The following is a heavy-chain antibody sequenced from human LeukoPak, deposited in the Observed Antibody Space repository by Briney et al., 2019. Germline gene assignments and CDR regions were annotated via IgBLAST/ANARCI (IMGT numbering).Heavy chain of an antibody. V-gene: IGHV1-18*04. CDR2: ISAYNGNT. Sequence: GASVKVSCKASGYPFIGNYIHWVRQAPGQGLEWMGWISAYNGNTNYAQKLQGRVTMTTDTSTSTAYMELRSLRSDDTAVYYCALLTGNFDYWGQGTLVTVSS. CDR1: GYPFIGNY. J-gene: IGHJ4*02. D-gene: IGHD1-20*01. CDR3: ALLTGNFDY.